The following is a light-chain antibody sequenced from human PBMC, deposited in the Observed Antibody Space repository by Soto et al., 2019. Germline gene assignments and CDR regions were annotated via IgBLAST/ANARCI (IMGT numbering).Light chain of an antibody. J-gene: IGKJ1*01. CDR2: GAS. V-gene: IGKV3-15*01. CDR3: QQYNNWPPLT. CDR1: QSVSSN. Sequence: EIVMTQAPATLSIYPGERATLSCRASQSVSSNLAWYQQKPGQAPRLLIYGASTRATGIPARFSGSGSGTEFTLTISSLQSEDFAVYYCQQYNNWPPLTFGQGTKV.